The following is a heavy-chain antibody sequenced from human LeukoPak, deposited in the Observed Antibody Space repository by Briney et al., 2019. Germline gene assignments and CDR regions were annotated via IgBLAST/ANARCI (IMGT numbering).Heavy chain of an antibody. CDR2: IKSKITGGAT. V-gene: IGHV3-15*07. Sequence: GGSLRLSCVVSGLTLGDVWMNWVRQAPGKGLEWVGLIKSKITGGATDLAAPVRGRFTISRDDSKNTVYLQMSSLTSEDTAVYYCTQGSGQFFDYWGQGTLVTVSS. CDR1: GLTLGDVW. CDR3: TQGSGQFFDY. J-gene: IGHJ4*02. D-gene: IGHD2-15*01.